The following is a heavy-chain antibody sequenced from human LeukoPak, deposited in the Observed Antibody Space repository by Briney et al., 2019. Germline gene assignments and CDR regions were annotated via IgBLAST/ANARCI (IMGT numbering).Heavy chain of an antibody. Sequence: PGGSLRLSCAASRFTFISYAMSWVRQAPGKGREWVSAISGSGGSTYYADSVMGRFTISRDNSKNTLYLQMNSLRAEGTAVYYCASPLLRFLEWSYWGQGALVTVSS. CDR2: ISGSGGST. CDR1: RFTFISYA. D-gene: IGHD3-3*01. CDR3: ASPLLRFLEWSY. J-gene: IGHJ4*02. V-gene: IGHV3-23*01.